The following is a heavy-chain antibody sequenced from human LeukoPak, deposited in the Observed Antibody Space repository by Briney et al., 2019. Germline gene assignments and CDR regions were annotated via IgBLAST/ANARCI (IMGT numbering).Heavy chain of an antibody. V-gene: IGHV3-30*01. CDR2: ISYDGSNK. CDR3: AREIEGAFDI. Sequence: VAVISYDGSNKYYADSVKGRFTISRDNSKNTLYLQMNSLRVEDTAVYYCAREIEGAFDIWGQGTMVTVSS. J-gene: IGHJ3*02.